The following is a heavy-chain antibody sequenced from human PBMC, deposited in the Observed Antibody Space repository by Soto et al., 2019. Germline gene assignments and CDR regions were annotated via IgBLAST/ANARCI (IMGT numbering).Heavy chain of an antibody. V-gene: IGHV4-30-4*01. Sequence: SETLSLTCTVSGGSISSGDYYWSWIRQPPGKGLEWIGYIYYSGSTYYNPSLKSRVTISVDTSKNQFSLKLSSVTAADTAVYYCASIVVVPAPDYFDYWGQGTLVTVSS. CDR3: ASIVVVPAPDYFDY. J-gene: IGHJ4*02. CDR2: IYYSGST. CDR1: GGSISSGDYY. D-gene: IGHD2-2*01.